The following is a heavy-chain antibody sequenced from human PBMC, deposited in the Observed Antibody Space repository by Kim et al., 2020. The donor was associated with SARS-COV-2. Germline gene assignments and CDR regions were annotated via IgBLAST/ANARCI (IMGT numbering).Heavy chain of an antibody. Sequence: SETLSLTCTVSGDSISRSSWSWIRQSPGKGLEWLGSRYFIGINNFNPSLKTRLAISADTSRNHFSLRLISVTAADPAVDFCAGPGTAGGTYSPAFDFWG. CDR1: GDSISRSS. CDR2: RYFIGIN. D-gene: IGHD1-26*01. V-gene: IGHV4-59*08. J-gene: IGHJ4*01. CDR3: AGPGTAGGTYSPAFDF.